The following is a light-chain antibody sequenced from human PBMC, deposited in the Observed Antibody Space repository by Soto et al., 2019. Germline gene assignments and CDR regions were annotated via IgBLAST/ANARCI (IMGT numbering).Light chain of an antibody. J-gene: IGKJ5*01. CDR1: QSVGSY. Sequence: EIVLTQSPATLSLYPGERATLSCRASQSVGSYLVWYQQKPGQAPRLLIHGASSRATGIPARFSGSGSGTDFTLTISSLEPEDFAVYYCQQRSNWPHLLGQGTRLEIK. CDR2: GAS. V-gene: IGKV3-11*01. CDR3: QQRSNWPHL.